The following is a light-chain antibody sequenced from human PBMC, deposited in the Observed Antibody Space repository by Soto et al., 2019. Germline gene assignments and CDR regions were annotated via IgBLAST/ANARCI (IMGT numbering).Light chain of an antibody. V-gene: IGLV2-8*01. J-gene: IGLJ1*01. CDR2: EVS. CDR1: SSDVGGYNY. CDR3: SSYAGSNNYV. Sequence: QFVLTQPPSASGSPGKSVTISCTGTSSDVGGYNYVSWYQQHPGKAPKLMIYEVSKRPSGVPDRFSGSKSGNTASLTVSGLQAEDEADYYCSSYAGSNNYVFGTGTKVTVL.